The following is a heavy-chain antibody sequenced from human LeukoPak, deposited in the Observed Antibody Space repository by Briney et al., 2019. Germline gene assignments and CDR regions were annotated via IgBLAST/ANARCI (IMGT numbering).Heavy chain of an antibody. Sequence: SETLSLTCTVSGGSISSYYWSWIRQPPGKGLEGIGYIYYSGSTNYNPSLKSRVTISVDTSKNQFSLKLSSVTAADTAVYYCARHGGSHYHYGMNVWGQGTTVTVSS. CDR2: IYYSGST. J-gene: IGHJ6*02. CDR1: GGSISSYY. V-gene: IGHV4-59*08. D-gene: IGHD1-26*01. CDR3: ARHGGSHYHYGMNV.